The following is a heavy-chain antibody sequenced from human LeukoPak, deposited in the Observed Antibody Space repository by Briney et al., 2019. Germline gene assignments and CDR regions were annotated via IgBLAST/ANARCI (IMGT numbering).Heavy chain of an antibody. J-gene: IGHJ4*02. D-gene: IGHD5-18*01. CDR2: ISSSSSYI. CDR3: AGSRGYTYGQLDY. Sequence: GGSLRLSCAASGFTFSDYTMNWVRQAPGKGLKWVSSISSSSSYIYYADSLKGRFTISRDNAKKSVYLQMNSLRAEDTAIYYCAGSRGYTYGQLDYWGQGSLVTVSS. CDR1: GFTFSDYT. V-gene: IGHV3-21*03.